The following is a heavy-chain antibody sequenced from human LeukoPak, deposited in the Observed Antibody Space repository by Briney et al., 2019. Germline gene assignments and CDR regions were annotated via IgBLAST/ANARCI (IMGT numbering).Heavy chain of an antibody. J-gene: IGHJ4*02. D-gene: IGHD6-6*01. CDR1: GFTFSSYW. V-gene: IGHV3-74*01. CDR3: ARESPEQYSSSYFDY. Sequence: GGSLRLSCAASGFTFSSYWMHWVRQAPGKGLVWVSRINSDGSSTSYADSVKGRFTISRDNAKNTLYLQMNSLRAEDTAVYYCARESPEQYSSSYFDYWGQGTLVTVSS. CDR2: INSDGSST.